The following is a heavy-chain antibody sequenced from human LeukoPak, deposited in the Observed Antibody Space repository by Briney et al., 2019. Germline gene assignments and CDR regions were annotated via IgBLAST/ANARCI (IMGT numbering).Heavy chain of an antibody. V-gene: IGHV4-34*01. J-gene: IGHJ5*02. CDR1: GGSFSGYY. CDR2: INHSGST. D-gene: IGHD3-9*01. CDR3: ARSTYYDILTGYDQGWFDP. Sequence: SETLSLTCAVYGGSFSGYYWSWIRQPPGKGLEWIGEINHSGSTNYNPSLKSRVTISVDTSKNQFSLKLSSVTAADTAVYYCARSTYYDILTGYDQGWFDPWGQGTLVTVSS.